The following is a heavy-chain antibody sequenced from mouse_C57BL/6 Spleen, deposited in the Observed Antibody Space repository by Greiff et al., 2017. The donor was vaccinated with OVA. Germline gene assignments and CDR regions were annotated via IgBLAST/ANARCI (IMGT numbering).Heavy chain of an antibody. V-gene: IGHV1-18*01. D-gene: IGHD4-1*01. CDR2: INPNNGGT. CDR1: GYTFTDYN. Sequence: VQLQQPGAELVKPGASVKVSCKASGYTFTDYNMDWVKQSHGKSLEWIGDINPNNGGTIYNQKFKGKATLTVDKSSSTAYMELRSLTSEDTAVYYCVLPGAMDYWGQGTSVTVSS. CDR3: VLPGAMDY. J-gene: IGHJ4*01.